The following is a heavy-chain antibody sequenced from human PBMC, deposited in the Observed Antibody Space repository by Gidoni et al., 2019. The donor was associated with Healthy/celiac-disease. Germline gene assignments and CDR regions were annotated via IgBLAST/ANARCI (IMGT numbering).Heavy chain of an antibody. Sequence: QLQLQESGPGLVKPSENLSLTCTVSGGSISSSHYYWGWLRQPPGKGLEWIWIIYYSGSTYDNPSLTSRVTISVDTSKNQFSLKLSSVTAADTAVYYCARESSSWERRQNWFDPWGQGTLVTVSS. J-gene: IGHJ5*02. V-gene: IGHV4-39*02. CDR1: GGSISSSHYY. D-gene: IGHD6-13*01. CDR2: IYYSGST. CDR3: ARESSSWERRQNWFDP.